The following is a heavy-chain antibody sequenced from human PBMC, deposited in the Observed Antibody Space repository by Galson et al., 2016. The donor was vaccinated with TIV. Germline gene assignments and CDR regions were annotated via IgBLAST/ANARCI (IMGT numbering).Heavy chain of an antibody. CDR2: IIPMFGTA. Sequence: WVRQAPGEGLEWMGRIIPMFGTANYAQKFQGRVRIIADESTSTAYMELSSLRSEDTAVYYCAKGPYYFGSGSEENWGQGTLVTVSS. V-gene: IGHV1-69*15. J-gene: IGHJ4*02. CDR3: AKGPYYFGSGSEEN. D-gene: IGHD3-10*01.